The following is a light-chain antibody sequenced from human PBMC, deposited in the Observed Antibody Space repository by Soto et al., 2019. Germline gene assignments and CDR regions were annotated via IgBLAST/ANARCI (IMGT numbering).Light chain of an antibody. J-gene: IGLJ1*01. Sequence: QSALTQPRSVSGSPGQSVTFSCTGTSSDVGGYNYVSWYQQHPGQAPKLMIYDVSKRPSGVRDRFSCSKSCNTASLTISGLQGEDEADYCCCSYAGSYTYVFGTGTKVTVL. CDR1: SSDVGGYNY. CDR2: DVS. CDR3: CSYAGSYTYV. V-gene: IGLV2-11*01.